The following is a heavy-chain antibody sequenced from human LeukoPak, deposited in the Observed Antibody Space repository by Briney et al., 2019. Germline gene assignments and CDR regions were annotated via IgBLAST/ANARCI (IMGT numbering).Heavy chain of an antibody. D-gene: IGHD5-18*01. V-gene: IGHV3-20*04. CDR1: GFTVSGNY. CDR3: ARGLAMVTGDAFDI. J-gene: IGHJ3*02. CDR2: INWNGGST. Sequence: GGSLRLSCAVSGFTVSGNYMSWVRQAPGKGLEWVSGINWNGGSTGYADSVKGRFTISRDNAKNSLYLQMNSLRAEDTALYYCARGLAMVTGDAFDIWGQGTMVTVSS.